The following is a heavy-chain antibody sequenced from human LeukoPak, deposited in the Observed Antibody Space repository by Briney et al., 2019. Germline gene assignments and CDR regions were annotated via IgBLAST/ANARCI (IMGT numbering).Heavy chain of an antibody. Sequence: GGSLRLSCAASGFTFSSYAMNWVRQAPGKGLEWVSVISGGGGSTYYADSVKGRFTISRDNSKNTLFLQMNSLRAEDTAVYYCAKGGYCSSTSCYVGWFDPWGQGTLVTVSS. J-gene: IGHJ5*02. CDR3: AKGGYCSSTSCYVGWFDP. CDR1: GFTFSSYA. V-gene: IGHV3-23*01. CDR2: ISGGGGST. D-gene: IGHD2-2*01.